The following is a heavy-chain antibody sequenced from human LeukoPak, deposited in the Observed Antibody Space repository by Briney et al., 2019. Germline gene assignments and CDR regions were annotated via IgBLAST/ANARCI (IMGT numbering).Heavy chain of an antibody. CDR3: ARVVGDYGHGAYYYYYYMDV. CDR1: GDSVSSNSAA. CDR2: TYYRSKWYN. V-gene: IGHV6-1*01. D-gene: IGHD4-17*01. Sequence: SQTLSLTCAISGDSVSSNSAAWNWIRQSPSRGLEWLGRTYYRSKWYNDYAVSVKSRITINPDTSKNQFSLQLNSVTPEDTAVYYCARVVGDYGHGAYYYYYYMDVWGKGTTVTISS. J-gene: IGHJ6*03.